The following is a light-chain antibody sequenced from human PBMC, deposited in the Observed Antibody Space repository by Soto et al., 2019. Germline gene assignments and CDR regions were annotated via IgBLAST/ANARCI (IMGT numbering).Light chain of an antibody. CDR1: QGMSTY. Sequence: DIQLTQSPSFLSASVGDTVTITCRASQGMSTYLAWYQQKPGKVPKLLIRSASTLQSGVPPRFSGGGSGTEFTLTSSTLHPDDSGIYYCQQLNGYQLAFGGGTNVEIK. CDR2: SAS. J-gene: IGKJ4*01. V-gene: IGKV1-9*01. CDR3: QQLNGYQLA.